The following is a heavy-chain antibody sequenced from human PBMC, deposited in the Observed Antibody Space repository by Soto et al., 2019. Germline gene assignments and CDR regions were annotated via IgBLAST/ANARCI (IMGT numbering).Heavy chain of an antibody. V-gene: IGHV6-1*01. CDR3: ARYGSNWFLDC. D-gene: IGHD6-13*01. CDR2: TYYRSQWYS. J-gene: IGHJ4*02. CDR1: GDSVSSNTAA. Sequence: SQTLSLTCIISGDSVSSNTAAWNWLRQSPSRGLEWLGRTYYRSQWYSDYAVSVRSRIKISPDTSNNQFSLQLNSVTPEDAAVYYCARYGSNWFLDCWGQGTLVTVSS.